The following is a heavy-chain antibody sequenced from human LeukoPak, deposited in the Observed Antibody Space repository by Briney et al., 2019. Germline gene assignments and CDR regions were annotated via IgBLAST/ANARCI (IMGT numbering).Heavy chain of an antibody. V-gene: IGHV3-33*01. D-gene: IGHD6-13*01. J-gene: IGHJ6*03. CDR3: ARDAYSSSWYGGFRYYYYYYMDV. CDR2: IWYDGSNK. Sequence: GGSLRLSCAASGFTFSSYGMHWVRQAPGKGLEWVAVIWYDGSNKYYADSVEGRFTISRDNSKNTLYLQMNSLRAEDTAVYYCARDAYSSSWYGGFRYYYYYYMDVWGKGTTVTVSS. CDR1: GFTFSSYG.